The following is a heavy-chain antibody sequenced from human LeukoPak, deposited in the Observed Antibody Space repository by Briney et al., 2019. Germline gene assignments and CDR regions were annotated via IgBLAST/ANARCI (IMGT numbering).Heavy chain of an antibody. V-gene: IGHV3-23*01. CDR3: ARVAATYYYDSSGYPHAFDI. CDR2: ISGSGGST. J-gene: IGHJ3*02. CDR1: GFTFSSYA. Sequence: SGGSLRLSCAASGFTFSSYAMSWVRQAPGKGLEWVSVISGSGGSTYYADSVKGRFTISRDNSKNTLYLQMNSLRAEDTAVYYCARVAATYYYDSSGYPHAFDIWGQGTMVTVSS. D-gene: IGHD3-22*01.